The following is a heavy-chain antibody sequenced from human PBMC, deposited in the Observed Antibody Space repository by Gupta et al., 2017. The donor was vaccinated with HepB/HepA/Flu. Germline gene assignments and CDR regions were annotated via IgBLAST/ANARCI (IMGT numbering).Heavy chain of an antibody. J-gene: IGHJ4*02. CDR2: IYSGGST. D-gene: IGHD2-15*01. CDR3: ARETPAGVGYFDY. CDR1: GFTVSSNY. V-gene: IGHV3-53*01. Sequence: EVQLVESGGGLIQPGGSLRLSCAASGFTVSSNYMSWVRQAPGKGLEWVSVIYSGGSTYYADSVKGRFTISRDNSKNTLYLQMNSLRAEDTAVYYCARETPAGVGYFDYWGQGTLVTVSS.